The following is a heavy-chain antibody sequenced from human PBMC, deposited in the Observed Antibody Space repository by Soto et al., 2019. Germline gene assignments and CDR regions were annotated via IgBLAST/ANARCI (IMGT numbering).Heavy chain of an antibody. CDR2: IDPSDSYT. J-gene: IGHJ6*02. D-gene: IGHD3-16*01. CDR3: AKGVYYGMDV. V-gene: IGHV5-10-1*01. CDR1: GYTFTSYW. Sequence: GESLKISCKGSGYTFTSYWISWVRQMPGKGLEWMGRIDPSDSYTNYSPSFQGHVTISADKSISTAYLQWSSLKASDTAMYYCAKGVYYGMDVWGQGTTVTVSS.